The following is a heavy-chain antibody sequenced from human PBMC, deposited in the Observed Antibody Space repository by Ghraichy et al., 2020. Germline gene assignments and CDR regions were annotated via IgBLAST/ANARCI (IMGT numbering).Heavy chain of an antibody. CDR3: AKDRYDSPRYGMDV. J-gene: IGHJ6*02. D-gene: IGHD3-22*01. CDR1: GFTFSNSA. Sequence: GGSLRLSCAASGFTFSNSAMCWVRQAPGKGLEWVSAISVSGASTYFADSVKGRFTISRDNSKNTLYLQMNSLRAEDTAVYYCAKDRYDSPRYGMDVWGQGGTVTVSS. CDR2: ISVSGAST. V-gene: IGHV3-23*01.